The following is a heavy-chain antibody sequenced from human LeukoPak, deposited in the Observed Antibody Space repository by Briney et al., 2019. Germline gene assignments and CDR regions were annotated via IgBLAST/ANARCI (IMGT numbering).Heavy chain of an antibody. CDR2: IYYSGST. CDR1: DDSITMYY. D-gene: IGHD6-13*01. J-gene: IGHJ4*02. V-gene: IGHV4-59*01. Sequence: PSETLSLTCSVSDDSITMYYWTWIRQPPGKGLEWNGNIYYSGSTNYNTSLKSRVTISVDTSKNQFSLKLSSVTAADTAVYYCASGIAAAFPFSFDYWGQGTLVTVSS. CDR3: ASGIAAAFPFSFDY.